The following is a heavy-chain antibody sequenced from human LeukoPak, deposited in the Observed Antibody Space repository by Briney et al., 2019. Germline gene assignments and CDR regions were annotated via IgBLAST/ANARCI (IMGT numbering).Heavy chain of an antibody. CDR1: GFTFDDYG. D-gene: IGHD3-10*01. J-gene: IGHJ4*02. CDR3: ASQWFGDFYFDY. Sequence: PGGSLRLSCAASGFTFDDYGMSWVRQAPGKGLEWVSGINWNGGSTGYADSVKGRFTISRDNAKNSLYLQMNSLRAEDTAVYYCASQWFGDFYFDYWGQGTLVTVSS. CDR2: INWNGGST. V-gene: IGHV3-20*04.